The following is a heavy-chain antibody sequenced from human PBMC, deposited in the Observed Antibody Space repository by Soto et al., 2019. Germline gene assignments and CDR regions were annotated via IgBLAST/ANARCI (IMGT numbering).Heavy chain of an antibody. CDR1: GYTFTDNY. J-gene: IGHJ4*02. CDR3: ARAFSSSADGFDY. CDR2: INPNTGGT. V-gene: IGHV1-2*02. D-gene: IGHD6-6*01. Sequence: QVQLVQSGAEVKKPGASVKVSCKASGYTFTDNYIHWVRQAPGHGLEWMGWINPNTGGTNYAQKFQGRVTMTRDTSITTAYMELSRLRSDDTAVYYCARAFSSSADGFDYWGQGTLVTVSS.